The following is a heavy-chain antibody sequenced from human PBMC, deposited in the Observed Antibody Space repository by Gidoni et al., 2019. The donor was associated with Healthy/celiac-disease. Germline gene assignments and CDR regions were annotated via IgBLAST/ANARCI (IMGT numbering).Heavy chain of an antibody. CDR3: ARQQPGYYDSSGNAFDI. Sequence: QVQLVESGGGVVQPGRSLRLSCAASGFTFSSYGMHWVRQAPGKGLEWVAVIWYDGSNKYYADSVKGRFTISRDNSKNTLYLQMNSLRAEDTAVYYCARQQPGYYDSSGNAFDIWGQGTMVTVSS. CDR1: GFTFSSYG. D-gene: IGHD3-22*01. CDR2: IWYDGSNK. J-gene: IGHJ3*02. V-gene: IGHV3-33*01.